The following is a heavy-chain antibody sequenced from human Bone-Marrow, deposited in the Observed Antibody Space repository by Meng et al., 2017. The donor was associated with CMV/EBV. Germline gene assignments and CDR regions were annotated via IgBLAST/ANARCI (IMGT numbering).Heavy chain of an antibody. CDR2: IYYSGST. CDR1: GGSISSYY. V-gene: IGHV4-59*01. Sequence: SETLTLTCAASGGSISSYYWSWIRQPPGKGLEWIGYIYYSGSTNYNASLKSRVTISVETSKNQFSLKLSTVTAADTAVSYCARLGPCQWLVSPHWYFDLWGRGTLVTVSS. CDR3: ARLGPCQWLVSPHWYFDL. J-gene: IGHJ2*01. D-gene: IGHD6-19*01.